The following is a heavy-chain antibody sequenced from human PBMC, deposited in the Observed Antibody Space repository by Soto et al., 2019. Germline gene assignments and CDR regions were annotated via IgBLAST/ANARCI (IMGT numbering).Heavy chain of an antibody. CDR2: INHSGST. D-gene: IGHD2-2*01. Sequence: SETLSLTCAVYGGSFSGYYLSWIRQPPGKGLEWIGEINHSGSTNYNPSLKSRVTISVDTSKNQFSLKLSSVTAADTAVYYCARGPVPAARVYYYYYGMDVWGQGTTVTVSS. CDR1: GGSFSGYY. J-gene: IGHJ6*02. V-gene: IGHV4-34*01. CDR3: ARGPVPAARVYYYYYGMDV.